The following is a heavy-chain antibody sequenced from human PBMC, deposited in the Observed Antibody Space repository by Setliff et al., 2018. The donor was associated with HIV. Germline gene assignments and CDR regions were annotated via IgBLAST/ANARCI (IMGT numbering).Heavy chain of an antibody. CDR1: KFSVSDSY. CDR3: VRGYYMDV. J-gene: IGHJ6*03. Sequence: GGSLRLSCVASKFSVSDSYMGWVRQAPGKGLEWVSFVHNTDTYYANSVKGRFTISRDNSKTMVFLRMNSLRPEDSAMYYCVRGYYMDVWGKGTTVTVSS. V-gene: IGHV3-53*01. CDR2: VHNTDT.